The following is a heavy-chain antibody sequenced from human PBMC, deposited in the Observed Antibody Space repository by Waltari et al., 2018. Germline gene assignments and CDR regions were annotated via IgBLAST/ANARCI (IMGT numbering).Heavy chain of an antibody. CDR2: ISYDGSNK. CDR3: ARDEGGYPL. Sequence: QVQLVESGGGVVQPGRSLRLSCAASGFTFSSYAMHWVRQAPGKGLEWVAVISYDGSNKYYADSVKGRFTISRDNSKNTLYLQMNSLRAEDTAVYYCARDEGGYPLWGQGTLVTVSS. J-gene: IGHJ4*02. V-gene: IGHV3-30*01. D-gene: IGHD3-22*01. CDR1: GFTFSSYA.